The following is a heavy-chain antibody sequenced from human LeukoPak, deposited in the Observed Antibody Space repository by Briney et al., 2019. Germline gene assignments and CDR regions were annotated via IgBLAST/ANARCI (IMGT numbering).Heavy chain of an antibody. D-gene: IGHD3-10*01. CDR1: GGSISSYY. J-gene: IGHJ5*02. Sequence: SETLSLTCTVSGGSISSYYWSWIRQPPGKGLEWIGYIYHSGSTNYNPSLKSRVTISVDTSKSQFSLKLSSVTAADTAVYYCARDRHGSGSAHSFDPWGQGTLVTVSS. CDR2: IYHSGST. V-gene: IGHV4-59*01. CDR3: ARDRHGSGSAHSFDP.